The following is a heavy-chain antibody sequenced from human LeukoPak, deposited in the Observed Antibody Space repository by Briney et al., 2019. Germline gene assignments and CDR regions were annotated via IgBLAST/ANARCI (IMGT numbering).Heavy chain of an antibody. Sequence: GGPLRLSCTASGFTLSSYYMTWIRQAPGKGLEWLSYISGSGDTISYADPVKGRFTISRDNSKNTLYLQMNSLRAEDTAIYYCAKGGSTAWSKFDYWGQGTLVTVSS. CDR3: AKGGSTAWSKFDY. D-gene: IGHD2-8*01. CDR1: GFTLSSYY. V-gene: IGHV3-11*01. J-gene: IGHJ4*02. CDR2: ISGSGDTI.